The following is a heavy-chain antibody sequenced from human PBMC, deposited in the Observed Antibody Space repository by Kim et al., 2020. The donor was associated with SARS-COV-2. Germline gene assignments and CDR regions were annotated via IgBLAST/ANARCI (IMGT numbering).Heavy chain of an antibody. D-gene: IGHD2-2*01. CDR3: ARYCSSTSCHLFFDY. Sequence: SETLSLTCTVSGGSISSGDYYWSWIRQPPGKGLEWIGYIYYSGSTYYNPSLKSRVTISVDTSKNQFSLKLSSVTAADTAVYYCARYCSSTSCHLFFDYWGQGTLVTVSS. V-gene: IGHV4-30-4*01. CDR2: IYYSGST. J-gene: IGHJ4*02. CDR1: GGSISSGDYY.